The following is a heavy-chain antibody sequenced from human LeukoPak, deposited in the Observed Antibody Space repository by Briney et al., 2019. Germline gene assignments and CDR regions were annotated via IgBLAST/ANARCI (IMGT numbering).Heavy chain of an antibody. J-gene: IGHJ4*02. CDR3: ARGEQPRLVFDY. CDR1: GFTFTTYW. V-gene: IGHV3-7*03. D-gene: IGHD3-16*01. CDR2: INQDGTEK. Sequence: GESLRLSCAASGFTFTTYWMAWVRQFPGKGLEWVANINQDGTEKYSVDSVKGRFTISRDNAKNSLYLQMNSLRSEDTAVYYCARGEQPRLVFDYWGQGTLVTVSS.